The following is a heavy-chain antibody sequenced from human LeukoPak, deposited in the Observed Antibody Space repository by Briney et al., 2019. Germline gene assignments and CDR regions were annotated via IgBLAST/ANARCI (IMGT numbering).Heavy chain of an antibody. V-gene: IGHV5-51*01. D-gene: IGHD6-13*01. CDR3: ARPNVAALDAFDI. J-gene: IGHJ3*02. CDR1: GYSVTSYW. CDR2: IYPGDSDT. Sequence: GESLKISCKGSGYSVTSYWIGWVRQMPGKGLEWMGIIYPGDSDTRYSPSFQGQVTISADKSISTAYLQWSSLKASDTAMYYCARPNVAALDAFDIWGQGTMVTVSS.